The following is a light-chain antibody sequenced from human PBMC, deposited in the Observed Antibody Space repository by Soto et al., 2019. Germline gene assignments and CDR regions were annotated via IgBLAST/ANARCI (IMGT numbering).Light chain of an antibody. Sequence: EIVLTQSPGTLSLSPGERATLSCRASQSVSSSYLAWYQQKPGQAPRLLIYGASSTATGIPDRFSGSGSGTDFTLTISRLEPEDFAVYYCQQYGSSLLTFGGGTQVEIK. CDR2: GAS. CDR1: QSVSSSY. J-gene: IGKJ4*01. V-gene: IGKV3-20*01. CDR3: QQYGSSLLT.